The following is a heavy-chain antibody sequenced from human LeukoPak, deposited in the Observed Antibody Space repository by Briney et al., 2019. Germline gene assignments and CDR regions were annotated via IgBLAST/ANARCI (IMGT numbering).Heavy chain of an antibody. J-gene: IGHJ4*02. CDR1: GFIFSSYG. Sequence: TGGSLRLSCAASGFIFSSYGMHWVRQAPGKGLEWVAVISYDGSNKYYTDSVKGRFTISRDNSKNTLYLQMNSLRAEDTAVYYCTKEGGLYDSGGYFDYWGQGTLVTVSS. V-gene: IGHV3-30*18. D-gene: IGHD3-3*01. CDR3: TKEGGLYDSGGYFDY. CDR2: ISYDGSNK.